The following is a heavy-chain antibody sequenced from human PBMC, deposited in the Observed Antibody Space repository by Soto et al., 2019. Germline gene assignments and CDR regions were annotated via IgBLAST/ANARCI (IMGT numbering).Heavy chain of an antibody. D-gene: IGHD3-10*01. CDR3: VSGRYGSEIH. Sequence: EVRLMESGGGLVQPGGSLRLSCAASGFIVSSNYMTWVRQAPGKGLEWVSLLYSGGATHYAASVKGRFTISSHSSQNTLFLQMNSLRTGDTATYYCVSGRYGSEIHWGQGTKVTVSS. CDR1: GFIVSSNY. V-gene: IGHV3-53*04. J-gene: IGHJ4*02. CDR2: LYSGGAT.